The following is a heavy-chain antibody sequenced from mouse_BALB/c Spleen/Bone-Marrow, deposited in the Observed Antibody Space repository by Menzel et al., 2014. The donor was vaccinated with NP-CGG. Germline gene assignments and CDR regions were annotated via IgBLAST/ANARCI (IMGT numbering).Heavy chain of an antibody. CDR1: GFSLTSYG. Sequence: QVQLKESGPGLVAPSQSLSITCTASGFSLTSYGVHWVRQPSGKGLEWLGVIWAGGSTNYNSALMSRLSISKDNSKSQVFLKMNSLQTDDTAMYYCARYYGNSLAWFAYWGQGTLVTVSA. D-gene: IGHD2-1*01. CDR2: IWAGGST. J-gene: IGHJ3*01. CDR3: ARYYGNSLAWFAY. V-gene: IGHV2-9*02.